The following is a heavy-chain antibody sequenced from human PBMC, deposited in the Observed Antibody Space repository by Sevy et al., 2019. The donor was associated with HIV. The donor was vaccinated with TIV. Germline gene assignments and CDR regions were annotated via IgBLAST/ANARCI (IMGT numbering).Heavy chain of an antibody. CDR1: GYTFTSYG. J-gene: IGHJ6*02. CDR3: ARVWAAAGTPPIYYYYYGMDV. V-gene: IGHV1-18*01. CDR2: ISAYNGNT. D-gene: IGHD6-13*01. Sequence: ASVKVSCKASGYTFTSYGISWVRQAPGQGLEWMGWISAYNGNTNYAQKLQGRVTMTTDTSTSTAYMELRSLRSDDTAGYYCARVWAAAGTPPIYYYYYGMDVWGQGTTVTVSS.